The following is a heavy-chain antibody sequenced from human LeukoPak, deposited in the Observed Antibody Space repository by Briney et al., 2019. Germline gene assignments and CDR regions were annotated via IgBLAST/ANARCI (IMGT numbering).Heavy chain of an antibody. J-gene: IGHJ4*02. CDR2: ISSSSSYI. CDR1: GFTFSSYS. Sequence: GGSLRLSCAASGFTFSSYSMNWVRQAPGKGLEWDSSISSSSSYIYYADSVKGRFTISRDNAKNSLYLQMNSLRAEDTAVYYCARSKHCGGDCYFFDYWGQGTLVTVSS. V-gene: IGHV3-21*01. CDR3: ARSKHCGGDCYFFDY. D-gene: IGHD2-21*02.